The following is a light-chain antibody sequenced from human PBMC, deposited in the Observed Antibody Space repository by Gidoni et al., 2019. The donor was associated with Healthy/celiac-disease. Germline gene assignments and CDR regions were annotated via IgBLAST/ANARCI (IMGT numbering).Light chain of an antibody. V-gene: IGKV1-5*03. CDR1: QSISSW. Sequence: EIQLTQSPSTLSASVGDRVTITCRASQSISSWLAWYQQKPGNAPKLLIYKASSLESGVPSRFSGSGSGTEFTLTISSLQPDDFATYYCQQYDSYPLTFGGGTKVEIK. CDR3: QQYDSYPLT. J-gene: IGKJ4*01. CDR2: KAS.